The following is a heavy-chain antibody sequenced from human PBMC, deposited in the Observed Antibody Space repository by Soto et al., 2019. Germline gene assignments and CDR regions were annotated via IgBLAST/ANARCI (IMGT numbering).Heavy chain of an antibody. CDR3: ARDRGDDPHHYNYSTVSD. D-gene: IGHD1-20*01. CDR1: GFTFRTYT. J-gene: IGHJ6*02. CDR2: IRGLSPYT. Sequence: AGGSLRLSCVASGFTFRTYTMNWVRQAHGKALQWVSGIRGLSPYTFYAESVKCRFTISRDNAKNSLYLQMNSLGVEDTDAYYCARDRGDDPHHYNYSTVSDGVQRSTVGVSS. V-gene: IGHV3-21*01.